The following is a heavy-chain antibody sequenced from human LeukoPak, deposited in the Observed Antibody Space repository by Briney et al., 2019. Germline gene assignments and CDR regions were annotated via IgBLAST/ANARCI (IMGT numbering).Heavy chain of an antibody. CDR3: ATYRQVLLPFES. Sequence: GGSLRLSCAASGFTFSRYEMHWVRQAPGKGLEWISYISSSGITMYYADSVNGRFTISRDNSKSTLSLQMNSLRAEDTAIYYCATYRQVLLPFESWGQGTLVTVSS. D-gene: IGHD2-8*02. CDR2: ISSSGITM. V-gene: IGHV3-48*03. J-gene: IGHJ4*02. CDR1: GFTFSRYE.